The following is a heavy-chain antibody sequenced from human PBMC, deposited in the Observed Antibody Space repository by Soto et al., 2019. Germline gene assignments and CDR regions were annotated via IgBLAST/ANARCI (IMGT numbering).Heavy chain of an antibody. Sequence: ASVKVSCKASGYTFTSYAMHWVRQAPGQRLEWMGWINAGNGSTKYSQKFQGRVTITRDTSASTAYMELSSLRSEDTAVYYCARVGYYYDSSGPIRIWGQGTMVTVSS. CDR1: GYTFTSYA. CDR2: INAGNGST. J-gene: IGHJ3*02. D-gene: IGHD3-22*01. CDR3: ARVGYYYDSSGPIRI. V-gene: IGHV1-3*01.